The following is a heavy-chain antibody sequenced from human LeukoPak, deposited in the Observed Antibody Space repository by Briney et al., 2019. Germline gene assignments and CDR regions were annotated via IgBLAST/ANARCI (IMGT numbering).Heavy chain of an antibody. CDR3: ARGRVSYYFDY. V-gene: IGHV4-59*01. J-gene: IGHJ4*02. CDR2: IYYSGST. D-gene: IGHD5/OR15-5a*01. Sequence: SETLSLTCTVSGGSISSYYWSWIRQPPGKGLEWIGYIYYSGSTNYNPSLKSRVTISVDTTKNQFSLRLSSVTAADTAVYYCARGRVSYYFDYWGQGTLVTVSS. CDR1: GGSISSYY.